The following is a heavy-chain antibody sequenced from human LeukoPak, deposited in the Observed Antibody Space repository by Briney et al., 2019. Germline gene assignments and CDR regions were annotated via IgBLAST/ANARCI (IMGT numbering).Heavy chain of an antibody. CDR3: AREVFGRGYSYGCFDY. CDR2: INANSGDT. CDR1: GGTFSSYA. Sequence: ASVKVSCKASGGTFSSYAISWVRQAPGQGLEWMGWINANSGDTNYAQKFQGRVTMTRDTSISTAYMELSRLRSDDTAVYYCAREVFGRGYSYGCFDYWGQGTLVTVSS. J-gene: IGHJ4*02. V-gene: IGHV1-2*02. D-gene: IGHD5-18*01.